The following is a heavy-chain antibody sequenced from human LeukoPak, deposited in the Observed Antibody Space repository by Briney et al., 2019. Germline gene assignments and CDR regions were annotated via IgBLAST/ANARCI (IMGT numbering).Heavy chain of an antibody. Sequence: PGGSRRLSCAASGFTFSSYAMSWVRQAPGKGLEWVSAISGSGGSTYYADSVKGRFTISRDNVKNSLFVEMNSLRAEDTAVYYCARDGYIYFGFWGQGTLVTVSS. CDR1: GFTFSSYA. J-gene: IGHJ4*02. CDR2: ISGSGGST. V-gene: IGHV3-23*01. CDR3: ARDGYIYFGF. D-gene: IGHD1-1*01.